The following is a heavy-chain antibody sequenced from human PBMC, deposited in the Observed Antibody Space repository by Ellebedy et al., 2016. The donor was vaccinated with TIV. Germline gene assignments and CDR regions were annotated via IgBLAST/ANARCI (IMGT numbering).Heavy chain of an antibody. V-gene: IGHV1-2*02. CDR2: ISPNNGGI. J-gene: IGHJ4*02. Sequence: AASVKVSCKASGYTFISYGLSWVRQAPGQGLEWMGWISPNNGGISYAQKFQGRVTMTRDTSISTAYMELSRLRSDDTAVYYCAREDSTNYGSGYDFWGQGTLVTVSS. CDR3: AREDSTNYGSGYDF. CDR1: GYTFISYG. D-gene: IGHD3-10*01.